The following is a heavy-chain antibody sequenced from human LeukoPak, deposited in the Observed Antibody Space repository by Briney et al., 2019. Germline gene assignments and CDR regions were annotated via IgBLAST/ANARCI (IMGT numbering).Heavy chain of an antibody. CDR3: ARERHGHPFDS. CDR2: IYHSWST. Sequence: SETLSLTCTVSGYSISSGYYWGWVRQPPGKGLEWIGSIYHSWSTYYNPSLKSRVTISVDTSNKQFSLKLSSVPAADTAVYSCARERHGHPFDSWGQGTLVTVSS. CDR1: GYSISSGYY. J-gene: IGHJ4*02. V-gene: IGHV4-38-2*02.